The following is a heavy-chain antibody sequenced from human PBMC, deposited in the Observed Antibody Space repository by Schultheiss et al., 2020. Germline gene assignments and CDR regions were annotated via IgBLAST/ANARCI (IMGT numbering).Heavy chain of an antibody. Sequence: SGPTLVKPTQTLTLTCTFSGFSLSTSGVGVGWIRQPPGKALEWLARIDWDDDKYYSTSLKTRLTISKDTSKNQVVLTMTNMDPVDTATYYCARTRRHCSGGSCYTLFDYWGQGTLVTVSS. V-gene: IGHV2-70*11. CDR3: ARTRRHCSGGSCYTLFDY. D-gene: IGHD2-15*01. CDR2: IDWDDDK. CDR1: GFSLSTSGVG. J-gene: IGHJ4*02.